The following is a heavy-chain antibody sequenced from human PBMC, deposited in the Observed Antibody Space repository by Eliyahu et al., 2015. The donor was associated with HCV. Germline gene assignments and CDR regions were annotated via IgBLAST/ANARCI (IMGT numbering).Heavy chain of an antibody. V-gene: IGHV1-69*01. D-gene: IGHD2-8*01. Sequence: QVQLVQSGAEVKKPGSSVKVSCKASGGXFSSYAISGXRQAPGQGXEWXGGIIXIFGTANYAQKXQGRVTITXDESTSTAYMELSSLRSEXTAVYYCASGGGYCTNDICRMEYWGQGTLVTVSS. J-gene: IGHJ4*02. CDR3: ASGGGYCTNDICRMEY. CDR2: IIXIFGTA. CDR1: GGXFSSYA.